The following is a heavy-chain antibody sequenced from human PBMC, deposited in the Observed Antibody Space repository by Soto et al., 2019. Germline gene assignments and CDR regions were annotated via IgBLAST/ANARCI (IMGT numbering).Heavy chain of an antibody. CDR1: GGSISSSSYY. J-gene: IGHJ6*02. V-gene: IGHV4-39*01. D-gene: IGHD5-18*01. CDR2: IYYSGST. Sequence: SETLSLTCTVSGGSISSSSYYWGWIRQPPGKGLEWIGSIYYSGSTYYNPSLKSRVTISVDTSKNQFSLKLSSVTAADTAVHYCACIFSGGYGYGFYYYGMDVWGQGTTVT. CDR3: ACIFSGGYGYGFYYYGMDV.